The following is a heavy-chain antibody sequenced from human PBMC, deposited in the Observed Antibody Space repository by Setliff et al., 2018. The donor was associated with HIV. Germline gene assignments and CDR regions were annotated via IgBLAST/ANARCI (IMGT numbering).Heavy chain of an antibody. D-gene: IGHD6-25*01. V-gene: IGHV4-59*08. J-gene: IGHJ4*02. CDR2: IYYTGST. Sequence: SETLSLTCTVSGGSMSSYYWSWIRQPPGKGLESIGYIYYTGSTNYNPALKSRVTISVDTSKNLFSLQLSFVTAADTAVYYCARHARFSTGHRAFDYRGQGTLVTVS. CDR3: ARHARFSTGHRAFDY. CDR1: GGSMSSYY.